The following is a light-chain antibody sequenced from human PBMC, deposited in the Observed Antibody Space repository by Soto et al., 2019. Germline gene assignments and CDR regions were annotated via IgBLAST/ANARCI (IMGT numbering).Light chain of an antibody. J-gene: IGLJ2*01. Sequence: QSVLTQPPSVSAAPGQKVTISGSGSSSNIGNNYVFWYQQLPGTAPNLLIYDNDKRPSGIPDRFSGSKSGTSATLGITGLQTGDEADYYCATWDRSLSVGVFGGGTKLTVL. CDR2: DND. CDR1: SSNIGNNY. CDR3: ATWDRSLSVGV. V-gene: IGLV1-51*01.